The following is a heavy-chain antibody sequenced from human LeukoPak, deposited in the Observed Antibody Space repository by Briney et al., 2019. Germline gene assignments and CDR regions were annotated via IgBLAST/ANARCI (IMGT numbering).Heavy chain of an antibody. J-gene: IGHJ4*02. CDR3: ARLGGRFGELIDY. CDR1: GGSFSGYY. Sequence: KPSETLSLTCAVYGGSFSGYYWSWIRQPPGKGLEWIGEINHSGSTNYNPSLKSRVTISADTSKNQFSLKLSSVTAADTAVYYCARLGGRFGELIDYWGQGTLVTVSS. D-gene: IGHD3-10*01. V-gene: IGHV4-34*01. CDR2: INHSGST.